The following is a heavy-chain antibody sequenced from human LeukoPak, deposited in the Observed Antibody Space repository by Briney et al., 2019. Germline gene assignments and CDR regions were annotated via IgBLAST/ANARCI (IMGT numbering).Heavy chain of an antibody. Sequence: SETLSLTCTVSGGSIRIYYWRWIREPPGKGLVCSGYIYYSGSANYNPSLKSRVPISVDTSKNQFSLKLSSVTAADTAVYYCARRSYSSGWYYFDYWGQGTLVTVSS. CDR2: IYYSGSA. CDR1: GGSIRIYY. D-gene: IGHD6-19*01. V-gene: IGHV4-59*08. CDR3: ARRSYSSGWYYFDY. J-gene: IGHJ4*02.